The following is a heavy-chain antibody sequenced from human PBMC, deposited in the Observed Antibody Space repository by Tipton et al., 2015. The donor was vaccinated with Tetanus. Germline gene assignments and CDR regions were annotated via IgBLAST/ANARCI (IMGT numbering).Heavy chain of an antibody. CDR3: ASRGYSGRRQIEDY. Sequence: TLSLTCAVYGGSFSAYYWSWIRQPPGKGLEWIGSIYYSGSSYYNPSLESRVTISLDTSKNQFSLKLTSVTAADTAVYYCASRGYSGRRQIEDYWGQGTLVTVSS. J-gene: IGHJ4*02. V-gene: IGHV4-34*07. CDR2: IYYSGSS. CDR1: GGSFSAYY. D-gene: IGHD5-12*01.